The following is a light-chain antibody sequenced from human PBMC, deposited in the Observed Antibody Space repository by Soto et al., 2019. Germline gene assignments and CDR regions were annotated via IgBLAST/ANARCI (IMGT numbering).Light chain of an antibody. Sequence: EIVLTQSPGTLSLSPGERATLSCRASQSVSNNYLAWYQQKLGQAPRLLIYGASTRASGIPARFSGSGFGTDFTLTISRLEPEDFALYYCQHYAGGSRITFGQGTRLEIK. V-gene: IGKV3-20*01. CDR3: QHYAGGSRIT. CDR2: GAS. CDR1: QSVSNNY. J-gene: IGKJ5*01.